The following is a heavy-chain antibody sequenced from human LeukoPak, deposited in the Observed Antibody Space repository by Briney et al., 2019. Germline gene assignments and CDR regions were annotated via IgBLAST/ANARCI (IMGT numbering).Heavy chain of an antibody. D-gene: IGHD6-13*01. CDR3: ARVYYSSSYDYWYFDL. Sequence: PSETLSLTCAFYGGSFSGYYWSWIRQPPGKGLEWIGYIYYSGSTNYNPSLKSRVTISVDTSKNQFSLKLSSVTAADTAVYYCARVYYSSSYDYWYFDLWGRGTLVTVSS. CDR1: GGSFSGYY. J-gene: IGHJ2*01. CDR2: IYYSGST. V-gene: IGHV4-59*01.